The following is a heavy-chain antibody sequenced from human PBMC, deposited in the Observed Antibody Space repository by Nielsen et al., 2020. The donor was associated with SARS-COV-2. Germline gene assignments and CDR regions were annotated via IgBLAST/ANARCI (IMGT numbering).Heavy chain of an antibody. CDR3: ARGHYYDSSDSSRDFDY. CDR1: GGSFSGYY. D-gene: IGHD3-22*01. J-gene: IGHJ4*02. Sequence: GSLRLSCAVYGGSFSGYYWSWIRQPPGKGLEWIGEINHSGSTKYNPSLKSRVTMSVDTSKKQYSLEVTSVTAADTAVYYCARGHYYDSSDSSRDFDYWGQGTLVTVSS. CDR2: INHSGST. V-gene: IGHV4-34*01.